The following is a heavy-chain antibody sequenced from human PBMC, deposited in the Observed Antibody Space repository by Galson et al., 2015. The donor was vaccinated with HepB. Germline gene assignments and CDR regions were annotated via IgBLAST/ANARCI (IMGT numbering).Heavy chain of an antibody. CDR2: ISSNGGST. Sequence: SLRLSCAASGFTFSSYAMHWVRQAPGKGLEYVSAISSNGGSTYYANSVKGRFTISRDNSKNTLYLQMGSLRAEDMAVYHCARGLGQLRYFDFDYWGQGTLVTVSS. J-gene: IGHJ4*02. V-gene: IGHV3-64*01. D-gene: IGHD3-9*01. CDR3: ARGLGQLRYFDFDY. CDR1: GFTFSSYA.